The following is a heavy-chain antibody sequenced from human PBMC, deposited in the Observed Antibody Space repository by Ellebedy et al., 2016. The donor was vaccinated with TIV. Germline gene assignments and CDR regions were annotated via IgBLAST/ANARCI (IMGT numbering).Heavy chain of an antibody. Sequence: GGSLRLSXAASGFTFSSYAMHWVRQAPGKGLEWVAVISYDGSNKYYADSVKGRFTISRDNAKNTLYLQMNSLRAEDTAVYYCARAVAGTGDFDYWGQGTLVTVSS. CDR3: ARAVAGTGDFDY. D-gene: IGHD6-19*01. V-gene: IGHV3-30-3*01. CDR2: ISYDGSNK. CDR1: GFTFSSYA. J-gene: IGHJ4*02.